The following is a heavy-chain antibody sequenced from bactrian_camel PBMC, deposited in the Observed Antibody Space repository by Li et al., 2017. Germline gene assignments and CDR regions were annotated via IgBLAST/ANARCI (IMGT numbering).Heavy chain of an antibody. CDR3: AARSDGRWCSFRLSEYAY. J-gene: IGHJ4*01. CDR1: GNTYSIRC. CDR2: ISPGSL. V-gene: IGHV3S53*01. D-gene: IGHD2*01. Sequence: HVQLVESGGGSVQAGGSLRLACATSGNTYSIRCMGWFRQAPGKEREGVAYISPGSLYYADSVKGRFTLSPDNAENTLYLQMNSLKPEDTAMYYCAARSDGRWCSFRLSEYAYWGQGTQVTVS.